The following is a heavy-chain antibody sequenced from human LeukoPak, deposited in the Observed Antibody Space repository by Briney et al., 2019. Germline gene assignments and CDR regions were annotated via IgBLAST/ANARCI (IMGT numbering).Heavy chain of an antibody. Sequence: PGRSLRLSCAASGFTFSSYGMHWVRQAPGKGLEWVAVISYDGSNKYCADSVKGRFTISRDNSKNTLYLQMNSLRAEDTAVYYCAKDLVAYYYGSGSNTPSNWGQGTLATVSS. CDR3: AKDLVAYYYGSGSNTPSN. J-gene: IGHJ4*02. CDR1: GFTFSSYG. CDR2: ISYDGSNK. V-gene: IGHV3-30*18. D-gene: IGHD3-10*01.